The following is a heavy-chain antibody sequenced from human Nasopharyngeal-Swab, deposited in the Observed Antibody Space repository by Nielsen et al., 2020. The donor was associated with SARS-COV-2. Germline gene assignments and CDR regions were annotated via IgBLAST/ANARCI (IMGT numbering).Heavy chain of an antibody. Sequence: SVKVSCKASGGTFSSYAISWVRQAPGQGLEWMGGIIPILGTANYAQKFQGRVTITADESTSTAYMELSSLRSEDTAVYYCARERLGAFDIWGQGTMVTVSS. V-gene: IGHV1-69*13. D-gene: IGHD3-16*01. J-gene: IGHJ3*02. CDR2: IIPILGTA. CDR3: ARERLGAFDI. CDR1: GGTFSSYA.